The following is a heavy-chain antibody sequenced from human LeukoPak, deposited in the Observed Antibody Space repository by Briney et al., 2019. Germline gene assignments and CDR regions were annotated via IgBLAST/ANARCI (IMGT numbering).Heavy chain of an antibody. V-gene: IGHV4-34*01. Sequence: PSETLSLTCAVYGGSFSGYYWSWIRQPPGKGLEWIGEINHSGSTNYNPSLKSRVTISVDTSKNQFSLTLSSVTAADTAVYYCARHQGRGFDLWGQGTLVTVSS. CDR2: INHSGST. CDR3: ARHQGRGFDL. CDR1: GGSFSGYY. J-gene: IGHJ5*02.